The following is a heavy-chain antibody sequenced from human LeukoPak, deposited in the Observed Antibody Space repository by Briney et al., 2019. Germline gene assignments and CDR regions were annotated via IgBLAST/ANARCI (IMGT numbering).Heavy chain of an antibody. V-gene: IGHV3-23*01. CDR2: ISGSATST. D-gene: IGHD4-11*01. J-gene: IGHJ4*02. Sequence: PGGSLRLSCAASGFTFSDYAMCWIRQAPVQGLEWVSTISGSATSTYYADSVKGRFTISRDNSRNTIYLQMHGLRAEDTAIYYCAKVHMTSNDYWGQGTLITVSS. CDR1: GFTFSDYA. CDR3: AKVHMTSNDY.